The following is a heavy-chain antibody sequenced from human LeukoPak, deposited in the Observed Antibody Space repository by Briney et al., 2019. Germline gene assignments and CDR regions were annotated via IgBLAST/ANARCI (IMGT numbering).Heavy chain of an antibody. CDR3: ARDEENWFDP. J-gene: IGHJ5*02. CDR2: IYYSGSA. CDR1: GGSISSGDYY. V-gene: IGHV4-30-4*08. Sequence: SQTLSLTCTVSGGSISSGDYYWNWIRQPPGKGLEWIGYIYYSGSAYYNPSLKSRVTMSVDTSKNQFSLKLSSVTAADTAVYYCARDEENWFDPWGQGTLVTVPS.